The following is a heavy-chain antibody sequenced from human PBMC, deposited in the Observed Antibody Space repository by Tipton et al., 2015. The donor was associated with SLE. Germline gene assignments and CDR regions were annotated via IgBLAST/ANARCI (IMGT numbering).Heavy chain of an antibody. V-gene: IGHV4-61*09. CDR1: GGSISSGGYY. Sequence: TLSLTCTVSGGSISSGGYYWTWIRQPAGKGLEWSGQIYASGNTHYNYNPSLESRLAISVDRSTNQFSLRLTSVTAADTAVYYCTHSRDYYYMEVWGTGTTVTVSS. CDR3: THSRDYYYMEV. D-gene: IGHD4-11*01. J-gene: IGHJ6*03. CDR2: IYASGNTHY.